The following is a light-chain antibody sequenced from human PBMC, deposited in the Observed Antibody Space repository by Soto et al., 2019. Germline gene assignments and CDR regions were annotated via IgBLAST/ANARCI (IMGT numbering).Light chain of an antibody. J-gene: IGKJ4*01. CDR1: QYVGNY. CDR2: GAS. CDR3: QQANWFPLT. V-gene: IGKV1-33*01. Sequence: IRLTQSPTSLIASVGDRVTITCQASQYVGNYLNWYQQKPGEPPRLLISGASNLEPGVPARFSGSGSGADFTFIISSLRPEDSGIYYCQQANWFPLTFGGGTKVEI.